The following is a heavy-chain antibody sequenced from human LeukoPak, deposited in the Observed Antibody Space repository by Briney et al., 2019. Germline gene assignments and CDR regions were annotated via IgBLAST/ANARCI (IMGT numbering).Heavy chain of an antibody. D-gene: IGHD7-27*01. CDR1: GGTFSSYA. J-gene: IGHJ4*02. Sequence: GASVKVSCKASGGTFSSYAISWVRQAPGQGLEWMGGIIPIFGTANYAQKFQGRVTITADESTSTAYMELSSLRSEDTAVYYCAKKTESAGEAFDYWGQGTQVTVSS. CDR3: AKKTESAGEAFDY. CDR2: IIPIFGTA. V-gene: IGHV1-69*13.